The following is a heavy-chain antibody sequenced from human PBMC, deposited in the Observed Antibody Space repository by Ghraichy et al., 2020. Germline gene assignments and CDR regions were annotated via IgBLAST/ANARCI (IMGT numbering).Heavy chain of an antibody. V-gene: IGHV1-2*02. CDR2: INPNSGGT. Sequence: ASVKVSCKASGYTFTGYYMHWVRQAPGQGLEWMGWINPNSGGTNYAQKFQGRVTMTRDTSISTAYMELSRLRSDDTAVYYCARDPYYYDSSETNAFDIWGQGKMVTVSS. D-gene: IGHD3-22*01. CDR3: ARDPYYYDSSETNAFDI. J-gene: IGHJ3*02. CDR1: GYTFTGYY.